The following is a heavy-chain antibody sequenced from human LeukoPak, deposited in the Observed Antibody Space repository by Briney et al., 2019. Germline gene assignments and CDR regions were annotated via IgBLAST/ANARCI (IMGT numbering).Heavy chain of an antibody. CDR1: GFTFSSYW. Sequence: PGGSLRLSCAASGFTFSSYWMSWVRQAPGKGLEWVANIKQDGSEKYYVDSVKGRFTISRDNAKNTLYLQMNSLRAEDTAVYYCRFFVLSNLDYWGQGTLVTVSS. CDR3: RFFVLSNLDY. V-gene: IGHV3-7*03. D-gene: IGHD2-8*02. J-gene: IGHJ4*02. CDR2: IKQDGSEK.